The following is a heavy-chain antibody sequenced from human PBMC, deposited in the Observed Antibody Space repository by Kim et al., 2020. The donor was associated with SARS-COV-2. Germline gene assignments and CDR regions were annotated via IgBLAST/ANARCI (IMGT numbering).Heavy chain of an antibody. CDR1: GGSISSSSYY. Sequence: SETLSLTCTVSGGSISSSSYYWGWIRQPPGKGLEWIGSIYYSGSTYYNPSLKSRVTISVDTSKNQFSLKLSSVTAADTAVYYCARQKETGITIFGVVIWGYYFDYWGQGTLVTVSS. V-gene: IGHV4-39*01. CDR2: IYYSGST. J-gene: IGHJ4*02. CDR3: ARQKETGITIFGVVIWGYYFDY. D-gene: IGHD3-3*01.